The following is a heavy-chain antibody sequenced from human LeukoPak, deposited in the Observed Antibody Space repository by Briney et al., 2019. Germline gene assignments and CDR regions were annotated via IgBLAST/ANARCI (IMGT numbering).Heavy chain of an antibody. CDR1: GFTFSSHW. CDR2: IKKDVGEK. V-gene: IGHV3-7*01. J-gene: IGHJ6*03. CDR3: ARRYGSGAPYYYYCMDV. D-gene: IGHD3-10*01. Sequence: GGSLRLSCAASGFTFSSHWMTWIRQAPGKGLGWVASIKKDVGEKFYVDSVKGRFTISRDNAKNSLYLHMNSLRVEDTAVYYCARRYGSGAPYYYYCMDVWGKGTTVTVSS.